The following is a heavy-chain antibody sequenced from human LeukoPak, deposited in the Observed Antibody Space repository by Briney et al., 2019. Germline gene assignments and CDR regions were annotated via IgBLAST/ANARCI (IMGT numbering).Heavy chain of an antibody. J-gene: IGHJ4*02. V-gene: IGHV3-11*03. CDR3: ARYYQDNSGFYPYLDY. Sequence: GGSPRLSCAASGIIFSDFYMSWIRQAPGKGLEWISDINRSGSNTKYADSVKGRFTISRDNAKNSLYLQINSLRVEDTAVYYCARYYQDNSGFYPYLDYWGQGTLVTVSS. CDR2: INRSGSNT. CDR1: GIIFSDFY. D-gene: IGHD3-22*01.